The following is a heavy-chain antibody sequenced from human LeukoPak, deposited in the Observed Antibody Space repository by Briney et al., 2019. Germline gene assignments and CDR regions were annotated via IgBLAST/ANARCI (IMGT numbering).Heavy chain of an antibody. CDR3: AKASGKITMVRGVITY. J-gene: IGHJ4*02. CDR1: GFTFSSYA. D-gene: IGHD3-10*01. Sequence: GGSLRLSCAASGFTFSSYAMSWVRQAPGKGLEWVSAISGSGGSTYYADSVKGRFTISRDNSKNTLYLQMNSLGAEDTAVYYCAKASGKITMVRGVITYWGQGTLVTVSS. CDR2: ISGSGGST. V-gene: IGHV3-23*01.